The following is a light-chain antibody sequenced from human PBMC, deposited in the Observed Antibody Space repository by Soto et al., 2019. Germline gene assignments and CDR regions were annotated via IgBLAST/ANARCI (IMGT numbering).Light chain of an antibody. Sequence: DIQMTQSPSSLSASVGDRVTITCRASQAISNNLAWYQQKPGKVPKLLIYAASTLQSGVPSRFSGSGSGTDFTLTISSLQPEDVATYYCQKYNSAPWTFDQGTKVEIK. J-gene: IGKJ1*01. CDR2: AAS. CDR3: QKYNSAPWT. V-gene: IGKV1-27*01. CDR1: QAISNN.